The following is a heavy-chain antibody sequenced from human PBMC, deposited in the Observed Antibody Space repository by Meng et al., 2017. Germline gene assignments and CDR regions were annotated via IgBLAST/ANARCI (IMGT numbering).Heavy chain of an antibody. J-gene: IGHJ4*02. CDR3: ARESPSRYSGSYE. CDR1: GGSISSSSYY. V-gene: IGHV4-39*07. D-gene: IGHD1-26*01. CDR2: IYYSGST. Sequence: SETLSLTCTVSGGSISSSSYYWGWIRQPPGKGLEWIGSIYYSGSTYYNPSLKSRVTISVDTSKNQFSLKLSSVTAAGTAVYYCARESPSRYSGSYEWGQGTLVTVSS.